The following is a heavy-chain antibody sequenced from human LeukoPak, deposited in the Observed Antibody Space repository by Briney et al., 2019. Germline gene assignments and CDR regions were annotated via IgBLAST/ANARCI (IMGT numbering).Heavy chain of an antibody. CDR2: IYYSGDS. CDR3: ARSRYYYDSSGYYLDY. CDR1: GGSISSSNYY. V-gene: IGHV4-39*07. D-gene: IGHD3-22*01. J-gene: IGHJ4*02. Sequence: PSETLSLTCTVSGGSISSSNYYWGWIRQPPGKGLEWIGTIYYSGDSYYNPSLKSRVTISVDTSKNQFSLKLSSVTAADTAVYYCARSRYYYDSSGYYLDYWGQGTLVTVSS.